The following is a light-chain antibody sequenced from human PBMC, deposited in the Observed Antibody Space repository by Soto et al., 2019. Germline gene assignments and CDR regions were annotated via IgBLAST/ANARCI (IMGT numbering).Light chain of an antibody. CDR3: KQSYSTPRT. CDR1: QSISSY. J-gene: IGKJ1*01. Sequence: DIQMTQSPSTLSGSVGDRVTITCRASQSISSYLNWYQQKPGKAPKLLIYAASSLQSGVPSRFSGSGSGTDFTLTIRSLQPEDFATYYCKQSYSTPRTFGQGTKVDIK. V-gene: IGKV1-39*01. CDR2: AAS.